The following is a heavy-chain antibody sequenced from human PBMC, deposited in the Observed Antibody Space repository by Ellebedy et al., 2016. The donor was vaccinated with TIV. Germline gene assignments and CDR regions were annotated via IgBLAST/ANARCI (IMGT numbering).Heavy chain of an antibody. CDR1: GFSFSSYG. Sequence: GGSLRLXXDASGFSFSSYGMNWVRQAPGKGLEWVSHITSASTRYYADSVKGRFTISRDNARNSLFLQMNSLRAEDTAVYYCARRYFDYWGQGTLVTVSS. CDR2: ITSASTR. CDR3: ARRYFDY. J-gene: IGHJ4*02. V-gene: IGHV3-48*01.